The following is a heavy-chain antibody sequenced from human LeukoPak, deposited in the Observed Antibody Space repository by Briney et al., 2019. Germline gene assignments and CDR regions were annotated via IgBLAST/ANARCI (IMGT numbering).Heavy chain of an antibody. CDR1: GFTFSSYG. J-gene: IGHJ3*02. V-gene: IGHV3-30*03. Sequence: GGSLRLSCAASGFTFSSYGMHWVRQAPGKGLEWVAVISYDGSNKYYADSVKGRFTISRDNSKNTLYLQMNSLRAEDTAVYYCARDDLVITGRAFDIWGQGTMVTVSS. CDR3: ARDDLVITGRAFDI. CDR2: ISYDGSNK. D-gene: IGHD3-22*01.